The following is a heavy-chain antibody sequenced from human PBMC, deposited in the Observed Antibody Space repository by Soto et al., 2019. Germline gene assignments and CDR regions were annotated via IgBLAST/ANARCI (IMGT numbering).Heavy chain of an antibody. CDR2: IYYSGST. CDR3: ARSYDSSGYASVDV. CDR1: GGSISSYY. D-gene: IGHD3-22*01. J-gene: IGHJ6*02. V-gene: IGHV4-59*01. Sequence: SETLSLTCTVSGGSISSYYWSRIRQPPGKGLEWIGYIYYSGSTNYNPSLKSRVTISVDTSKNQFSLKLSSVTAADTAVYYCARSYDSSGYASVDVWGQGTTVTVSS.